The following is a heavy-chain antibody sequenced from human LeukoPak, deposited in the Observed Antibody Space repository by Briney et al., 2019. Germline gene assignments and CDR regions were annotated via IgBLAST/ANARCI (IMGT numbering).Heavy chain of an antibody. D-gene: IGHD5-12*01. CDR1: GFTFSDFA. J-gene: IGHJ4*02. Sequence: GGSLRLSCVASGFTFSDFAMSWVRLAPGQGLKWVATISNAGGSTNFADSVRGRFTISRDNSKSMLYLQMNRLRAENTALYFCTKDGLRGYDFDYWGQGALVTVSS. V-gene: IGHV3-23*01. CDR3: TKDGLRGYDFDY. CDR2: ISNAGGST.